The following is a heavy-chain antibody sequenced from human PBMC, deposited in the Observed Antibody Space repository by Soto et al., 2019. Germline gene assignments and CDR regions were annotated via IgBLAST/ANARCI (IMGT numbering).Heavy chain of an antibody. V-gene: IGHV1-69*13. CDR2: IIPIFGTA. D-gene: IGHD6-13*01. CDR1: GGTFSSYA. Sequence: SVKVSCKASGGTFSSYAISWVRQAPGQGLEWMGGIIPIFGTANYAQKFQGRVTITADESTSTAYMELSSLRSEDTAVYYCARGKRIAAAAYYFDYWGQGTLVTVSS. CDR3: ARGKRIAAAAYYFDY. J-gene: IGHJ4*02.